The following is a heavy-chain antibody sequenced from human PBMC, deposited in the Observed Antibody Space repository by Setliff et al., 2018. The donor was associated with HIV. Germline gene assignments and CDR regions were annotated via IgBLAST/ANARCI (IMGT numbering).Heavy chain of an antibody. CDR3: ARDRRNDFYKDGYGMDV. CDR1: GVSINSGNYY. D-gene: IGHD3-3*01. CDR2: IYSSGNT. V-gene: IGHV4-61*02. Sequence: PSETLSLTCIVSGVSINSGNYYWGWIRQPAGKRLEWIGRIYSSGNTNYNPSLKSRVTISADTSKNTLYLQMNSLRAEDTAVYYCARDRRNDFYKDGYGMDVWGQGTTVTVSS. J-gene: IGHJ6*02.